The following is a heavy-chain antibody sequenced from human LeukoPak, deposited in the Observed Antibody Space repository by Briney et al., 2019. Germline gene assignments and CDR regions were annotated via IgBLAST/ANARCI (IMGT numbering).Heavy chain of an antibody. CDR3: AKDLSGSGSPFWDY. V-gene: IGHV3-23*01. Sequence: PGGSLRLSCAASGFTFSSYAMSWVRQAPGKGLEWVSAISGSGGSTYYADSVKGRFTISRDNSKNTLYLQMNSVRAEDTAVYYCAKDLSGSGSPFWDYWGQGTLVTVSS. D-gene: IGHD1-26*01. CDR2: ISGSGGST. CDR1: GFTFSSYA. J-gene: IGHJ4*02.